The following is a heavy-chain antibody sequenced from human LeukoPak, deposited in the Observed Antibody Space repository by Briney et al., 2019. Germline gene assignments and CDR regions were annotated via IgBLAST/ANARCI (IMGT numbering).Heavy chain of an antibody. D-gene: IGHD3-10*01. CDR3: ARGQGYYGSGSYYNWFDP. V-gene: IGHV1-18*01. CDR1: GYTFTSYG. J-gene: IGHJ5*02. CDR2: ISAYNGNT. Sequence: GASVKVSCKASGYTFTSYGISWVRQAPGQGLEWMGWISAYNGNTNYAQKLQGRVTMTTDTSTSTAYMELSSLRSEDTAVYYCARGQGYYGSGSYYNWFDPWGQGTLVTVSS.